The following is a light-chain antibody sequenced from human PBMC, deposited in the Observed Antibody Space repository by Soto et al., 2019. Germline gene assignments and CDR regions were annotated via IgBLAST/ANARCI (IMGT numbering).Light chain of an antibody. V-gene: IGKV1-8*01. CDR1: QGISSY. Sequence: AIRMTQSPSSLSASTGDRVTLTWRASQGISSYLAWYQQKPGKAPKLLIYAASTLQSGVPSRFSGSGSGTDFTLTISCLQSEDFATYYCQQYYSYPRTFGQGTKVDIK. CDR2: AAS. J-gene: IGKJ1*01. CDR3: QQYYSYPRT.